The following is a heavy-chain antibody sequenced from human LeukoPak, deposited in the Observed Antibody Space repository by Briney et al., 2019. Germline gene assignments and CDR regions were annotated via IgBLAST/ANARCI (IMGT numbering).Heavy chain of an antibody. Sequence: ASVKVSCKASGYTFTGYYMHWVRQTPGQGLEWMGWINPNSGGTSSAQKFQGRVTMTRDTSITTVYMEVSWLTSDDTAIYYCARADRLHGGPYLIGPWGQGTLVTVSS. CDR3: ARADRLHGGPYLIGP. D-gene: IGHD2-21*01. J-gene: IGHJ5*02. CDR2: INPNSGGT. CDR1: GYTFTGYY. V-gene: IGHV1-2*02.